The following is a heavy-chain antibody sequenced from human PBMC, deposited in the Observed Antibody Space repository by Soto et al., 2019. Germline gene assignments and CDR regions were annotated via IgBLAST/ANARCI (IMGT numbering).Heavy chain of an antibody. D-gene: IGHD3-16*01. J-gene: IGHJ3*02. Sequence: PGGSLRLSCAASGFTFSSYGMHWVRQAPGKGLEWVANIKQDGSEKYYVDSVKGRFTISRDNAKNSLYLQMNSLRAEDKAVYYCARGGDYVFFAFDIWGQGTMVTVSS. V-gene: IGHV3-7*01. CDR1: GFTFSSYG. CDR3: ARGGDYVFFAFDI. CDR2: IKQDGSEK.